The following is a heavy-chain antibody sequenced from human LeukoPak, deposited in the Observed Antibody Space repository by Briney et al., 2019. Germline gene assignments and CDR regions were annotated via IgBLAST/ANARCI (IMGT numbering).Heavy chain of an antibody. CDR2: VFYSGST. D-gene: IGHD5-18*01. V-gene: IGHV4-61*08. Sequence: SETLSLTCSVSGGSVTINGYYWTWMRQAPGKGPEWIGLVFYSGSTNYNPSLKSRFTISLTTSNNQCSMNLHSVTAADTAVYYCARRGEYPYGYNYWGQGTLVTVSS. J-gene: IGHJ4*02. CDR3: ARRGEYPYGYNY. CDR1: GGSVTINGYY.